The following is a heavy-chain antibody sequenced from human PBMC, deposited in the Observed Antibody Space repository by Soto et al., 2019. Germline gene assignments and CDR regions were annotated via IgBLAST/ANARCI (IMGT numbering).Heavy chain of an antibody. D-gene: IGHD2-15*01. CDR2: ITNRGTHT. Sequence: GGSLRLSCTASGFSFRSYTMNWVRQAPGKGLQWVASITNRGTHTYSADSVKGRFTISRDNDKNSLYLQMNNLRAENRATYYFARAHEVAWFDSWGPGTLVTVSS. CDR1: GFSFRSYT. V-gene: IGHV3-21*06. CDR3: ARAHEVAWFDS. J-gene: IGHJ5*01.